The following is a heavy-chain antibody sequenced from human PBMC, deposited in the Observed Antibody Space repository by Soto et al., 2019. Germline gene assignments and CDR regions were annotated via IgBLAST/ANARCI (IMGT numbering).Heavy chain of an antibody. CDR2: FSGSGGST. J-gene: IGHJ4*02. Sequence: VQLLESGGGLVQPGGSLRLSCAASGFTFSSYAMSWVRQAPGKGLEWVSTFSGSGGSTYYADSVKGRFTISRDNSKNTLYLQMNSLRAEDTAVYYCAKDTGYCSGGSCHDYFDYWGQGTLVTVSS. CDR3: AKDTGYCSGGSCHDYFDY. V-gene: IGHV3-23*01. D-gene: IGHD2-15*01. CDR1: GFTFSSYA.